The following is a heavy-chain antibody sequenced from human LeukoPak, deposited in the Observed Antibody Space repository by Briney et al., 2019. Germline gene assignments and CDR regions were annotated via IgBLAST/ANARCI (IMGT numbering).Heavy chain of an antibody. CDR1: GFTFSNYW. D-gene: IGHD6-13*01. J-gene: IGHJ5*02. CDR3: AKVYTAAAGTGWFDP. CDR2: ISWNSGSI. Sequence: GGSLRLSCAASGFTFSNYWMSWVRQAPGKGLEWVSGISWNSGSIGYADSVKGRFTISRDNAKNSLYLQMNSLRAEDTALYYCAKVYTAAAGTGWFDPWGQGTLVTVSS. V-gene: IGHV3-9*01.